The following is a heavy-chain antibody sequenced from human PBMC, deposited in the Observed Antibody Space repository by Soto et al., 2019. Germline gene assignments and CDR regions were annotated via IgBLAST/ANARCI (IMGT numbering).Heavy chain of an antibody. J-gene: IGHJ6*02. CDR1: GYSFTSYW. CDR3: ARQRDSNDVGRVYYYYYGMDV. D-gene: IGHD4-4*01. CDR2: IYPGDSDT. Sequence: GESLKISCKGSGYSFTSYWIGLVRQMPGKGLEWMGIIYPGDSDTRYSPSFQGQVTISADKSISTAYLQWSSLKASDTAMYYCARQRDSNDVGRVYYYYYGMDVWGQGTTVTVSS. V-gene: IGHV5-51*01.